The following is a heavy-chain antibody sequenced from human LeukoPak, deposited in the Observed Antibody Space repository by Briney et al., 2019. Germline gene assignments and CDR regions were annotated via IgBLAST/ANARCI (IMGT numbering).Heavy chain of an antibody. Sequence: GESLKISCKGSGYTFSSYWIAWVRQVPGKGLEWMGIIYPGDSDTRYSPSFEGQVTISADKTISTPYLQWNSLKASDTATYYCARYSPDVVVAPSAQFDYWGQGTLVTVSS. J-gene: IGHJ4*02. CDR1: GYTFSSYW. CDR2: IYPGDSDT. V-gene: IGHV5-51*01. CDR3: ARYSPDVVVAPSAQFDY. D-gene: IGHD2-2*01.